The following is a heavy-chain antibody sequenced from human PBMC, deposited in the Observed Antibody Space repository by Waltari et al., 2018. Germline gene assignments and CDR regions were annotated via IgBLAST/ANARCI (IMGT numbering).Heavy chain of an antibody. Sequence: QVQMVQSGAEVKKPGASVKVSCKASGYNFTAYYVHWVRQAPGRGLEWMGWINPNSGGTTYAQKFQGRVAMSTDTSIGTAYMELSSLRIDDTAVYFCAGGAVDYWGQGTLLTVSS. V-gene: IGHV1-2*02. J-gene: IGHJ4*02. D-gene: IGHD3-16*01. CDR3: AGGAVDY. CDR2: INPNSGGT. CDR1: GYNFTAYY.